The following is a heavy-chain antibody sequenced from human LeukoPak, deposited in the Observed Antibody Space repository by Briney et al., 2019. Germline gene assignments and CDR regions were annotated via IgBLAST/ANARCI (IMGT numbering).Heavy chain of an antibody. J-gene: IGHJ4*02. CDR3: AKDRFGDYYFDY. D-gene: IGHD3-10*01. V-gene: IGHV3-23*01. CDR1: GFTFSSYA. CDR2: ISGSGDDT. Sequence: GGSLRLSCAASGFTFSSYAMSWVRQSPGKGLEWISTISGSGDDTYSADSVKGRFTSSRDNSRNTLYLQMHSLRAEDTAIYYCAKDRFGDYYFDYWGQGTLVTVSS.